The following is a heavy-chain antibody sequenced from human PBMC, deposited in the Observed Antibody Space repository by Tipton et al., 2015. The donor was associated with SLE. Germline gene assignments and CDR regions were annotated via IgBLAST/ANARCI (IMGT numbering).Heavy chain of an antibody. D-gene: IGHD6-13*01. Sequence: LRLSCTVSGGSISSNGYYWTWIRQHPGEGLEWIAYIYYSGTTYYNPSLKSRVIISVDTSQNQFSLNLISVTAADTAVYYCARFWGPNSWYFDYWGQGTLVTVSS. CDR2: IYYSGTT. CDR3: ARFWGPNSWYFDY. CDR1: GGSISSNGYY. J-gene: IGHJ4*02. V-gene: IGHV4-31*03.